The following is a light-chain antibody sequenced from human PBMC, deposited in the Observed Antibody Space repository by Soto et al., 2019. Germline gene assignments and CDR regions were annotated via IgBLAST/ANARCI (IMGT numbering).Light chain of an antibody. J-gene: IGKJ1*01. CDR2: DAS. V-gene: IGKV3-20*01. Sequence: LSQSPGTLSLSKGERATLSCTPSQSVSSSSLAWYQQKRGQAPRLLIHDASSRATGIPDRFSGSGSGTDFTLTISRLEPEDFAVYYCQQYGGSPRTFGQGTNVDI. CDR1: QSVSSSS. CDR3: QQYGGSPRT.